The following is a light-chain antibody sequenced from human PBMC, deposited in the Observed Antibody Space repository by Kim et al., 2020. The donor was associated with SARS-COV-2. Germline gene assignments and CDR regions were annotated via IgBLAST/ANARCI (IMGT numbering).Light chain of an antibody. V-gene: IGKV4-1*01. CDR2: WAS. Sequence: DIVMTQSPDSLAVSLGERATINCKSSQNILYSSTNKNHLAWYQHKPGQPPNLLIYWASTRQSGVPDRFSGSGSGTDFTLTISSLQAEDVAVYYCQQYYTNPRTFGQGTKVDIK. CDR1: QNILYSSTNKNH. J-gene: IGKJ1*01. CDR3: QQYYTNPRT.